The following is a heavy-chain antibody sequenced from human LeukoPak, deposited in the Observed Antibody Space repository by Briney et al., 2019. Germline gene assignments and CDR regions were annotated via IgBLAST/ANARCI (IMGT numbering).Heavy chain of an antibody. CDR2: INPSGGST. J-gene: IGHJ4*02. CDR1: GYTFTSYY. D-gene: IGHD3-22*01. Sequence: ASVKVSCKASGYTFTSYYMHWVRQAPGQGLEWMGIINPSGGSTSYAQKFQGRVTMTRDTSTSTVYMELSSLRSEDTAVYYCARDNVRYYYDSSGYRAGGEGGIDYWGQGTLVTVSS. V-gene: IGHV1-46*01. CDR3: ARDNVRYYYDSSGYRAGGEGGIDY.